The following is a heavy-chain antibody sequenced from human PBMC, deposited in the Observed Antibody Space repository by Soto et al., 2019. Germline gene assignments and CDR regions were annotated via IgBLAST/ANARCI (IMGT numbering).Heavy chain of an antibody. Sequence: EVQLVESGGGLVQPGGSLRLSCAASGFTFSSYWMSWVRQAPGKGLEWVANIKQDGSEKYYVDSVKGRFTISRDNAKNSLYLQMNSRRAEDTAVYYCARDSYYYGSGSYYDRGALDYWGQGTLVTVSS. CDR3: ARDSYYYGSGSYYDRGALDY. J-gene: IGHJ4*02. D-gene: IGHD3-10*01. CDR1: GFTFSSYW. CDR2: IKQDGSEK. V-gene: IGHV3-7*01.